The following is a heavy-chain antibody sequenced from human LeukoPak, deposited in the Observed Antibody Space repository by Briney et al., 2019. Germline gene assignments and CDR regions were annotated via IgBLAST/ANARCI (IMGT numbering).Heavy chain of an antibody. J-gene: IGHJ4*02. CDR1: GYTFTGYY. Sequence: ASVKVSCKASGYTFTGYYMHWVRQAPGQGLEWMGWINPDSGGTNYAQEFQGRVTMTRDTSTSTVYMQLSRLRSDDTAVYYCAGAGYSGNYYYYFDFWGQGTLVTVSS. V-gene: IGHV1-2*02. D-gene: IGHD1-26*01. CDR3: AGAGYSGNYYYYFDF. CDR2: INPDSGGT.